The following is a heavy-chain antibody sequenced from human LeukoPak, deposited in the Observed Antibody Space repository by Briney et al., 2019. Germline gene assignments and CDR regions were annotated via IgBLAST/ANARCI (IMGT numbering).Heavy chain of an antibody. V-gene: IGHV4-61*02. Sequence: SDTLSLPRTVSGRSISSGSDYCSWVRQPAGRGLEWIVRIYTSGSTNYSPSLKSRVTISLDTSENHCSLKLRWVTAADTAVYYCARVTTGGYYYYWGQGTLVTVSS. CDR2: IYTSGST. J-gene: IGHJ4*02. D-gene: IGHD3-22*01. CDR1: GRSISSGSDY. CDR3: ARVTTGGYYYY.